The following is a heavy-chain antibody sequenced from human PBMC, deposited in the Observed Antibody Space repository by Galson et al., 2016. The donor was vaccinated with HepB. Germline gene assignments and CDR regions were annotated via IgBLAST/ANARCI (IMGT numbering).Heavy chain of an antibody. V-gene: IGHV3-72*01. CDR2: IRSKARSHTT. Sequence: SLRLSCATSGFIFSDYYMDWVRQAPGKGLEWVGRIRSKARSHTTEYATSVKGRFTISRDDSKNSMYLEMNSLKTGDTAVYYCTTDSPGDSELDVWGQGATVTVSS. CDR3: TTDSPGDSELDV. J-gene: IGHJ6*02. D-gene: IGHD2-21*02. CDR1: GFIFSDYY.